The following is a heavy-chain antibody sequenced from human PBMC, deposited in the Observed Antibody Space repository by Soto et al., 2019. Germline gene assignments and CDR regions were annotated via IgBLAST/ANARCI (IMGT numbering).Heavy chain of an antibody. D-gene: IGHD3-9*01. CDR1: GFTFSSYA. J-gene: IGHJ4*02. CDR2: ISGSGGST. V-gene: IGHV3-23*01. CDR3: AKDLLRYFDWLSELDY. Sequence: GGSLRLSCAASGFTFSSYAMSWVRQAPGKGLEWVSAISGSGGSTYYADSVKGRFTISRDNSKNTLYLQMNSLRAEDTAVYYCAKDLLRYFDWLSELDYWGQGTLVTVSS.